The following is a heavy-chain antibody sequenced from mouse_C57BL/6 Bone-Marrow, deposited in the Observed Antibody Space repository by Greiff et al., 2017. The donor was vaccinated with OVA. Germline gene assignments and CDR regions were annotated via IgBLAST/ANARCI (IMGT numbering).Heavy chain of an antibody. CDR2: IYPRSGNT. Sequence: QVHVKQSGAELARPGASVKLSCKASGYTFTSYGISWVKQRTGQGLEWIGEIYPRSGNTYYNEKFKGKATLTADKSSSTAYMELRSLTSEDSAVYFCARRLGDEGVDYWGQGTSVTVSS. CDR1: GYTFTSYG. D-gene: IGHD3-3*01. V-gene: IGHV1-81*01. J-gene: IGHJ4*01. CDR3: ARRLGDEGVDY.